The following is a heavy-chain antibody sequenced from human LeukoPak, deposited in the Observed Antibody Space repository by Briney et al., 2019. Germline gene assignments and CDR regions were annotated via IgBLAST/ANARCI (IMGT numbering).Heavy chain of an antibody. CDR3: ARRGYSYGYVDY. J-gene: IGHJ4*02. V-gene: IGHV3-66*04. Sequence: GGSLRLSCAASGFTVSSNYMSWVRQAPGKGLEWVSVIYSGGSTYYADSVKGGFTISRDNSKNTLYLQMNSLRAEDTAVYYCARRGYSYGYVDYWAREPWSPSPQ. CDR1: GFTVSSNY. D-gene: IGHD5-18*01. CDR2: IYSGGST.